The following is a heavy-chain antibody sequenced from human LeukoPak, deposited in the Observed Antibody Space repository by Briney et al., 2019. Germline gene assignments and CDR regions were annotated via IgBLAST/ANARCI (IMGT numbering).Heavy chain of an antibody. V-gene: IGHV4-4*07. CDR3: ARAAGAAGGQYFDY. Sequence: SETLSLTCTVSGGSISGYYWSWIRQPARQGLEWIGRIYSNGDTRYNPSLKSRVTMSVDTSKNQLSLKLGPVTAADTAVYYCARAAGAAGGQYFDYWGQGTLVTVSS. J-gene: IGHJ4*02. D-gene: IGHD6-13*01. CDR1: GGSISGYY. CDR2: IYSNGDT.